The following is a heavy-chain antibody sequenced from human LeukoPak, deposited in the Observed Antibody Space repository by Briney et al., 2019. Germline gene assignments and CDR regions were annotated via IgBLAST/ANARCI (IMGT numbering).Heavy chain of an antibody. Sequence: GGSLRLSCAASGFSFSSYEMNWVRQAPGKGLEWVSYIDTTGSTIFYAHSVKGRFTIYRDNAKNSLYLWMNNLRVEDTAIYYCSTVLESSRSRYQAMPYWGQGALVTVSS. CDR2: IDTTGSTI. D-gene: IGHD6-6*01. CDR3: STVLESSRSRYQAMPY. J-gene: IGHJ4*02. V-gene: IGHV3-48*03. CDR1: GFSFSSYE.